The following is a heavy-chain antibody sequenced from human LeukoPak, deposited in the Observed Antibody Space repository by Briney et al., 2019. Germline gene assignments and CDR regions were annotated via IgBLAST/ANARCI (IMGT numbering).Heavy chain of an antibody. V-gene: IGHV4-34*01. Sequence: PSETLSLTCAVYGGSFSGYYWSWIRQPPGKGLEWIGEIIHSGSGNYNPSLKSRVTISVDTSKNQFSLKLSSVTAADTAVYYCARGRRGYCISTSCYTTGGYYFDYWGQGTLVTVSS. CDR1: GGSFSGYY. CDR2: IIHSGSG. D-gene: IGHD2-2*02. CDR3: ARGRRGYCISTSCYTTGGYYFDY. J-gene: IGHJ4*02.